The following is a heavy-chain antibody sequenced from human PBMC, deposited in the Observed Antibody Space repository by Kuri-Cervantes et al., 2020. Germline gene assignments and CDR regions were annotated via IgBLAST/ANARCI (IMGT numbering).Heavy chain of an antibody. V-gene: IGHV3-23*01. CDR3: ATDGGSPNYYYYYMDV. Sequence: GESLKISCAASGFTFSSYAMSWVRQAPGKGLEWVSAISGSGGSTYYADSVKGRFTISRDNSKNTLYLQMNSLRAEDTAVYYCATDGGSPNYYYYYMDVWGKGTTVTVSS. J-gene: IGHJ6*03. CDR1: GFTFSSYA. CDR2: ISGSGGST. D-gene: IGHD6-25*01.